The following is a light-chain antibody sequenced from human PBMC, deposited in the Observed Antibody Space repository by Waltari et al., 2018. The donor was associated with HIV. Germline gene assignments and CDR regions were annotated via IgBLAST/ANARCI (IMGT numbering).Light chain of an antibody. CDR3: SSYTTSSTVV. CDR1: SSDVGCYKY. Sequence: QSALTQPASVSGSPGQSNAISCPGASSDVGCYKYVPWYQQHPGKAPKLLIYEVSNRPSGVSNRFSGSKSGNTASLTISGLQAEDEADYYCSSYTTSSTVVFGGGTKLTVL. V-gene: IGLV2-14*01. CDR2: EVS. J-gene: IGLJ3*02.